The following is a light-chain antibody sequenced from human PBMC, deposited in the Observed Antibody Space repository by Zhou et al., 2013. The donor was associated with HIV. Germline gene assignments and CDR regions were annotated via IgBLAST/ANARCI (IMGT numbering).Light chain of an antibody. V-gene: IGKV1-39*01. CDR1: QSISNY. J-gene: IGKJ2*01. CDR2: GSS. CDR3: QQTYSTPYT. Sequence: DILMTQSPSSLSVSVGNRVTITCRASQSISNYLNWYQQKPAKAPKVLIFGSSSLQSGVPSRVSGSGSGTNFTLTIDSLLPEDSATYFCQQTYSTPYTFGQGTKVEI.